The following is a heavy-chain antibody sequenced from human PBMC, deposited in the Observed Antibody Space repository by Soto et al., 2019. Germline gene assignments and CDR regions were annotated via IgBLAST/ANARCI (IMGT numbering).Heavy chain of an antibody. J-gene: IGHJ4*02. CDR3: AKIKQGYFDY. CDR2: ISGGGSAT. V-gene: IGHV3-23*01. CDR1: GFIFDNYA. Sequence: EVQLLESGGGLVQPGGSLRLSRAASGFIFDNYAMSWVRQAPGKGLEWISTISGGGSATFYADSVKGRFTISGDSSKSTMYLQMHSLRAEDTAIYYCAKIKQGYFDYWGQGTQVIVSS.